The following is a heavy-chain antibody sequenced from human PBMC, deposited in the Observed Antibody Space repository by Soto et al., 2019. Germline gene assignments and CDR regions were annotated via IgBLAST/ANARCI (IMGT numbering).Heavy chain of an antibody. Sequence: LRLSCAASGFIFSSYTMHWVRQAPGKGLEWVGVITYDGSNQYYADSVKGRFTISRDNSRNMLFLQMNSLRPDDTAVYYCARAPSGSYPDFDYHGQGPLVTVFS. CDR3: ARAPSGSYPDFDY. D-gene: IGHD1-26*01. CDR2: ITYDGSNQ. J-gene: IGHJ4*02. V-gene: IGHV3-30-3*01. CDR1: GFIFSSYT.